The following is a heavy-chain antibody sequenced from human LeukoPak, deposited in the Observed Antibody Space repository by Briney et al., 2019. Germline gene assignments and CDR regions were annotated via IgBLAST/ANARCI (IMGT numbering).Heavy chain of an antibody. CDR3: AKGRGYYGSGSYFDY. CDR1: GFTFSSYG. J-gene: IGHJ4*02. V-gene: IGHV3-30*18. Sequence: PGGSLRLSCAASGFTFSSYGMHWVRQAPGKGLEWVAVISYDGSNKYYADSVKGRFTISRDNSKNTLYLQMNSLRAEDTAVYYCAKGRGYYGSGSYFDYWGQGTLVTVSS. D-gene: IGHD3-10*01. CDR2: ISYDGSNK.